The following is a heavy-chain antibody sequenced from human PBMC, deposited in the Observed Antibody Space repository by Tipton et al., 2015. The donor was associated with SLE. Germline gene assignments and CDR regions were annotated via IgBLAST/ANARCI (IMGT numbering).Heavy chain of an antibody. CDR1: GGSFSGYY. CDR2: IYTSGST. J-gene: IGHJ4*02. Sequence: TLSLTCAVYGGSFSGYYWSWIRQPAGKGLEWIGYIYTSGSTNYNPSLKSRVTISVDTSKNQFSLKLSSVTAADTAVYYCARGDGYNFDYWGQGTLVTVSS. CDR3: ARGDGYNFDY. V-gene: IGHV4-4*09. D-gene: IGHD5-24*01.